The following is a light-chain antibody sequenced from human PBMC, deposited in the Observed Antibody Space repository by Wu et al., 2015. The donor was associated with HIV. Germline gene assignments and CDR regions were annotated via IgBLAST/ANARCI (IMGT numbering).Light chain of an antibody. CDR3: QQCLIFPLT. V-gene: IGKV1-12*01. J-gene: IGKJ4*01. CDR1: QDISTW. Sequence: IQMSQSPSFVSASVGDRVTLTCRATQDISTWLAWYQVRPGKSPKLLVSAASTLQNGVPLRFSGTKSATTFTLTISGLQPEDTGVYYCQQCLIFPLTFGGGTKIEI. CDR2: AAS.